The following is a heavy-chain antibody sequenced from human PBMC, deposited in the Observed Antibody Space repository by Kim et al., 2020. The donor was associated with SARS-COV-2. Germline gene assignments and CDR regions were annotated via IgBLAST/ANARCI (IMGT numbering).Heavy chain of an antibody. V-gene: IGHV1-69*04. CDR2: IIPILGIA. CDR1: GGTFSSYA. J-gene: IGHJ6*02. CDR3: ARVITMVREPTTDSYYYYYGMDD. D-gene: IGHD3-10*01. Sequence: SVKVSCKASGGTFSSYAISWVRQAPGQGLEWMGRIIPILGIANYAQKFQGRVTITADKSTSTAYMELSSLRSEDTAVYYCARVITMVREPTTDSYYYYYGMDDWGQGTTVTVSS.